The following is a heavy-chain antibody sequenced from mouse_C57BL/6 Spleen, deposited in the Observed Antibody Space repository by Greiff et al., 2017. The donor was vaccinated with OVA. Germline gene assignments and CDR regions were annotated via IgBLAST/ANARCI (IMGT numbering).Heavy chain of an antibody. CDR2: INPNNGGT. D-gene: IGHD2-5*01. CDR3: ARDSNFSRDY. V-gene: IGHV1-22*01. J-gene: IGHJ4*01. CDR1: GYTFTDYN. Sequence: EVHLVESGPELVKPGASVKMSCKASGYTFTDYNMHWVKQSHGKSLEWIGYINPNNGGTSYNQKFKGKATLTVNKSSSTAYMELRSLTSEDSAVYYCARDSNFSRDYWGQGTSVTVSS.